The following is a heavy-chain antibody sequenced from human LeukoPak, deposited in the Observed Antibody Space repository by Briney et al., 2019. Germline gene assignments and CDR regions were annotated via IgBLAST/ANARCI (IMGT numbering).Heavy chain of an antibody. CDR2: MRYDGKTE. D-gene: IGHD2-21*01. J-gene: IGHJ4*02. Sequence: GGSLRLSCTGSGFPLSSYGMHWVRQTPGRGLEWVAFMRYDGKTEYYADSVKGRFTIAREDSHSTVHLHMKDLRPDDAAVYFCAKDLNTVVIQYFDSWGQGTLVSVSS. CDR3: AKDLNTVVIQYFDS. CDR1: GFPLSSYG. V-gene: IGHV3-30*02.